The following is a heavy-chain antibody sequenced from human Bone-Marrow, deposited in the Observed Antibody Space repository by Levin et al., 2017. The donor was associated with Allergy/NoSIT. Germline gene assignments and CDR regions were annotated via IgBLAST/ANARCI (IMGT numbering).Heavy chain of an antibody. Sequence: GGSLRLSCAASGFAFSTYHMQWVRQSPGKGLEWVAFISYDGRNKYYADSVQGRFTISRDRSRNTLFLQMNSLRVEDTAVYYCAKVFADYFDYWGQGTLVTVSS. CDR2: ISYDGRNK. J-gene: IGHJ4*02. V-gene: IGHV3-30*18. CDR1: GFAFSTYH. CDR3: AKVFADYFDY.